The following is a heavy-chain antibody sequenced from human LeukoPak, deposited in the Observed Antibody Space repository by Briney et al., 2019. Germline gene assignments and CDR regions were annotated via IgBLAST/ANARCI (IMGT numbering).Heavy chain of an antibody. J-gene: IGHJ4*02. Sequence: GGSLRLSCVASGFSFSNSGMHWVRQAPGKGLEWVAVLSYDGRHKYYADSVKGRFTISRDNSKNTLYLQMNSLGAEDTAVYYCAADTAMVMYWGQGTLVTVS. V-gene: IGHV3-30*03. D-gene: IGHD5-18*01. CDR1: GFSFSNSG. CDR2: LSYDGRHK. CDR3: AADTAMVMY.